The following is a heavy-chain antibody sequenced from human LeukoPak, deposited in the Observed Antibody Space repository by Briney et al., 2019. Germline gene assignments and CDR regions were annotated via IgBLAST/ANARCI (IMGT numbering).Heavy chain of an antibody. CDR1: GYTFTGYY. Sequence: ASVKVSCKASGYTFTGYYMHWVRQAPGQGLEWMGWINPNSGGTNYAQKFQGRVTMTRDTSISTAYMELSRLRSDETAVYYCARDVRYYDILTGYFFDYWGQGTLVTVSS. V-gene: IGHV1-2*02. CDR2: INPNSGGT. D-gene: IGHD3-9*01. CDR3: ARDVRYYDILTGYFFDY. J-gene: IGHJ4*02.